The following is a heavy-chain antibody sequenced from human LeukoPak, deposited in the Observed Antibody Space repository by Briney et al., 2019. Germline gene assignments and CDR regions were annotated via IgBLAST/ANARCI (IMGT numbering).Heavy chain of an antibody. J-gene: IGHJ3*02. CDR3: AKRKLWFGELQSAFDI. D-gene: IGHD3-10*01. CDR1: GFTVSSNY. CDR2: IYSGGST. V-gene: IGHV3-53*01. Sequence: GGSLRLSCAASGFTVSSNYMSWVRQAPGKGLEWVSVIYSGGSTYYADSVKGRFTISRDNSKNTLYLQMNSLRVEDTAVYYCAKRKLWFGELQSAFDIWGQGTMVTVSS.